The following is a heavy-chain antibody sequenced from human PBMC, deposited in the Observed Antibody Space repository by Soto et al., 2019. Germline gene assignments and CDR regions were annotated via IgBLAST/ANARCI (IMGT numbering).Heavy chain of an antibody. J-gene: IGHJ4*01. V-gene: IGHV6-1*01. CDR1: GDSVSSNSDT. Sequence: SQTLSLTCAVSGDSVSSNSDTWNWIRQSPSRGLEWLGRTYYRSKWYNEYAVSVKSRVTIHPDTSRNQFSLQLSSVTPEDTAVYYCARGKDGSIDYWGQGTLFTASS. CDR2: TYYRSKWYN. D-gene: IGHD5-12*01. CDR3: ARGKDGSIDY.